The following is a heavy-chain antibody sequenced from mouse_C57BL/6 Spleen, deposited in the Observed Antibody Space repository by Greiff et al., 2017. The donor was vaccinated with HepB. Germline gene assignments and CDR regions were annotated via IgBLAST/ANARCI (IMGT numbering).Heavy chain of an antibody. CDR3: TRDYYGSPPWFAY. CDR1: GYTFTSYW. CDR2: IYPGNSDT. V-gene: IGHV1-5*01. J-gene: IGHJ3*01. D-gene: IGHD1-1*01. Sequence: EVQLQQSGTVLARPGASVKMSCKTSGYTFTSYWMHWVKQRPGQGLEWIGAIYPGNSDTSYNQKFKGKAKLTAVTSASTAYMELSSLTNEDSAVYNCTRDYYGSPPWFAYWGQGTLVTVSA.